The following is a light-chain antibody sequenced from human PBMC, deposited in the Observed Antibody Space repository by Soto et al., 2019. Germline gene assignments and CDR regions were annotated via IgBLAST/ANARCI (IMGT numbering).Light chain of an antibody. CDR1: SSDVGGYNY. V-gene: IGLV2-14*01. CDR3: SSYTSSSTLSVV. J-gene: IGLJ2*01. Sequence: QSVLTQPASVSGSPGQSITISCTGTSSDVGGYNYVSWYQQHPGKAPKLMIYEVSNRPSGVSNRFSGSKSGNTASLTISGLQADDEADYYCSSYTSSSTLSVVFGGGTKVTVL. CDR2: EVS.